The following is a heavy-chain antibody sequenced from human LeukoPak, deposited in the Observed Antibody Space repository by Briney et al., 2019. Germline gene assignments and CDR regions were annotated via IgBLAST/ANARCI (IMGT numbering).Heavy chain of an antibody. CDR1: GFTFSSYA. CDR2: ISDIGGST. Sequence: GGSLGLSRAASGFTFSSYAMSWVRQAPGKGLEWVSSISDIGGSTYYADSVKGRFTISRDNSKNTLFLQMNSLRVEDTAVYYCARGMTTPDYWGQGTLVTVAS. J-gene: IGHJ4*02. V-gene: IGHV3-23*01. CDR3: ARGMTTPDY. D-gene: IGHD1-14*01.